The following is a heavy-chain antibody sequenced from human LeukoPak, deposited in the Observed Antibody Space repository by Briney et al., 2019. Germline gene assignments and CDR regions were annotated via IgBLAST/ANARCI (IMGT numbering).Heavy chain of an antibody. J-gene: IGHJ4*02. CDR2: INPNSGGT. CDR1: GYTFTGYY. D-gene: IGHD4-17*01. CDR3: AREAFHGDYDY. Sequence: GASVKVSCKASGYTFTGYYMHWVRQAPGQGLGWMGWINPNSGGTNYAQKFQGWVTMTRDTSISTAYMELSRLRSDDTAVYYCAREAFHGDYDYWGQGTLVTVSS. V-gene: IGHV1-2*04.